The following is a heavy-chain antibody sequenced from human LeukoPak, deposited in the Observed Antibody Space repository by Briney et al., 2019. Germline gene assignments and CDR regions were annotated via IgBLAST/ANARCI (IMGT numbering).Heavy chain of an antibody. CDR2: VYYSGST. V-gene: IGHV4-59*01. J-gene: IGHJ4*02. Sequence: PSETLSLTCSVSGDSISTYYWSWLRQPPGRAPEGIGYVYYSGSTDYNPSLKSRVTISVDTSKNQFSLNLNSVTAADTAVYYCSASNQIWLRGLFDYWGQGTLVTVPS. CDR3: SASNQIWLRGLFDY. CDR1: GDSISTYY. D-gene: IGHD5-18*01.